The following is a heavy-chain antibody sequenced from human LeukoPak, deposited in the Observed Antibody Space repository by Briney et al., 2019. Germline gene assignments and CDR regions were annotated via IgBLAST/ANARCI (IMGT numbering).Heavy chain of an antibody. D-gene: IGHD3-22*01. V-gene: IGHV3-9*01. Sequence: GGSLRLSCVASGFTFDDYAMHWVRQAPGKGLEWVAGINWNSVSAVYADSLKGRLTISRDNAKNSLFLQMNSLRTEDTAFYYCAKGARSSSGYTTDWGQGILVTVSS. CDR1: GFTFDDYA. CDR2: INWNSVSA. CDR3: AKGARSSSGYTTD. J-gene: IGHJ4*02.